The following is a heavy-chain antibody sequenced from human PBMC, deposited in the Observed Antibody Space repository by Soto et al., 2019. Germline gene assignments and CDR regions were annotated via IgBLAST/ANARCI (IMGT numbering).Heavy chain of an antibody. V-gene: IGHV1-24*01. CDR3: ATDITIFGVVMKGLGAFDI. Sequence: ASVKVSCKVSGYAHTELSMHWVRQAPGKGREWMGGFDPEDGETIYAQKFQGRVTMTEDTSTDTAYMELSSLRSEDTAVYYCATDITIFGVVMKGLGAFDIWGQGTMVTVSS. D-gene: IGHD3-3*01. CDR1: GYAHTELS. J-gene: IGHJ3*02. CDR2: FDPEDGET.